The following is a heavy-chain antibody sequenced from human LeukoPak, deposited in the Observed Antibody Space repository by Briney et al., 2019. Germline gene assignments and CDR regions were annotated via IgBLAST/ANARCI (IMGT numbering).Heavy chain of an antibody. D-gene: IGHD2-15*01. V-gene: IGHV3-23*01. Sequence: GGSLRLSCAASGFTFSSYSMNWVRQAPGKGLEWVSAISGSGGSTYYADSVKGRFTISRDNSKNTLYLQMNSLRAEDTAVYYCAKEYCSGGSCYLFDYWGQGTLVTVSS. CDR2: ISGSGGST. CDR3: AKEYCSGGSCYLFDY. CDR1: GFTFSSYS. J-gene: IGHJ4*02.